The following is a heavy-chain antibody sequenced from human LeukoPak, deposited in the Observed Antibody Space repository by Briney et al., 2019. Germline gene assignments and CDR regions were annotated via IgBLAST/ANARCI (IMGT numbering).Heavy chain of an antibody. D-gene: IGHD6-13*01. CDR1: GFTFSSYG. V-gene: IGHV3-33*01. Sequence: GGSLRLSCAASGFTFSSYGMHWVRQAPGKGLEWVAVIWYDGSNKYYADSVKGRFTISRDNSKNTLYLQMNSLRAEDTAVYYCARVHSTSRQTDAFDIWGQGTMVTVSS. CDR3: ARVHSTSRQTDAFDI. CDR2: IWYDGSNK. J-gene: IGHJ3*02.